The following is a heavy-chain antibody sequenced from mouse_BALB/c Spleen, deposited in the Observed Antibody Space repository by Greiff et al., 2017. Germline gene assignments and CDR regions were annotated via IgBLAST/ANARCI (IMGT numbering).Heavy chain of an antibody. CDR1: GFSLTGYG. CDR3: ARDHYYGSSYVYYAMDY. Sequence: VQLVESGPGLVAPSQSLSITCTVSGFSLTGYGVNWVRQPPGKGLEWLGMIWGDGSTDYNSALKSRLSISKDNSKSQVFLKMNSLQTDDTARYYCARDHYYGSSYVYYAMDYWGQGTSVTVSS. V-gene: IGHV2-6-7*01. J-gene: IGHJ4*01. D-gene: IGHD1-1*01. CDR2: IWGDGST.